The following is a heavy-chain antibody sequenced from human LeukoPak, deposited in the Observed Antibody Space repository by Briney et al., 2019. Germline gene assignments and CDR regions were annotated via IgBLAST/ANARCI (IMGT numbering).Heavy chain of an antibody. CDR3: ARGHTESADDYGNWFHP. J-gene: IGHJ5*02. CDR2: IYYSGTT. CDR1: GGSMRSYY. V-gene: IGHV4-59*01. Sequence: PSETLSLTCTVSGGSMRSYYWSWIRQPPGKGLEWVGYIYYSGTTKYNTSLKSRVTISVDTSKNQFSLKLNSLTAADTAVYYCARGHTESADDYGNWFHPWGQGTLVTVSS. D-gene: IGHD5-12*01.